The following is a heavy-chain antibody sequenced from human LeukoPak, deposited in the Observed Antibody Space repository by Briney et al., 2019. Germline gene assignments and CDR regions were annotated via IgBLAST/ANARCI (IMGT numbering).Heavy chain of an antibody. V-gene: IGHV5-51*01. Sequence: GESLKISCKGSGYSFTNYWIGWARQLPGKGLEWVGIVYPGDSNTRYSTSFQGQVTISADKSISTAYLQWSSLKASDTAMYYCARHLRGRGYDYYYGMDVWGQGNTVTVSS. D-gene: IGHD5-12*01. J-gene: IGHJ6*02. CDR3: ARHLRGRGYDYYYGMDV. CDR2: VYPGDSNT. CDR1: GYSFTNYW.